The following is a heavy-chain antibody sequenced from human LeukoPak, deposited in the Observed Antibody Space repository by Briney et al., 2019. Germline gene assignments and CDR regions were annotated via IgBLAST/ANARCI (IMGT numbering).Heavy chain of an antibody. J-gene: IGHJ4*02. D-gene: IGHD3-10*01. Sequence: ASVKVSCKASGGTFSSYAISWVRQAPGQGLEWMGRIIPILGIANYAQKFQGRVTITADKSTSTAYMELSSLRSEDTAVYYCASGTWFGELLHFDYWGQGTLVTVSS. V-gene: IGHV1-69*04. CDR3: ASGTWFGELLHFDY. CDR2: IIPILGIA. CDR1: GGTFSSYA.